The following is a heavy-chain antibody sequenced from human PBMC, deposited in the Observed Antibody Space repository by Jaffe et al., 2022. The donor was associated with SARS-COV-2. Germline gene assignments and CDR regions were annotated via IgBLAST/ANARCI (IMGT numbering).Heavy chain of an antibody. CDR1: GGSISSSSYY. CDR3: ARHGGWGGDCCVRAFDI. CDR2: IYYSGST. D-gene: IGHD2-21*02. J-gene: IGHJ3*02. V-gene: IGHV4-39*01. Sequence: QLQLQESGPGLVKPSETLSLTCTVSGGSISSSSYYWGWIRQPPGKGLEWIGSIYYSGSTYYNPSLKSRVTISVDTSKNQFSLKLSSVTAADTAVYYCARHGGWGGDCCVRAFDIWGQGTMVTVSS.